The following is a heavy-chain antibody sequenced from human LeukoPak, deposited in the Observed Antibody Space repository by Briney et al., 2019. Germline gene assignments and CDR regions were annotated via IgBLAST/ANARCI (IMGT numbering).Heavy chain of an antibody. J-gene: IGHJ6*03. CDR1: GYTFTGYC. V-gene: IGHV1-2*02. Sequence: ASVKVSCKASGYTFTGYCMHWVRQAPGQGLEWMGWINPNSGGTNYAQKFQGRVTMTRDTSISTAYMELSRLRSDDTAVYYCASGQIGAILLWFGEPSSPPDYYMDVWGKGTTVTISS. CDR3: ASGQIGAILLWFGEPSSPPDYYMDV. CDR2: INPNSGGT. D-gene: IGHD3-10*01.